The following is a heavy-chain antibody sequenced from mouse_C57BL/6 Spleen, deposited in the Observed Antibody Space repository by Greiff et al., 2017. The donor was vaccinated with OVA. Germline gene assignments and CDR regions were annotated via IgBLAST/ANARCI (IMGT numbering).Heavy chain of an antibody. D-gene: IGHD2-3*01. Sequence: QVQLQQPGAELVRPGTSVKLSCKASGYTFTSYWMHWVKQRPGQGLEWIGVIDPSDSYTNYNQKFKGKATLTVDTSSSTAYMQLSSLTSEDSAVYYWARPDGYYWFAYWGQGTLVTVSA. CDR3: ARPDGYYWFAY. CDR2: IDPSDSYT. V-gene: IGHV1-59*01. J-gene: IGHJ3*01. CDR1: GYTFTSYW.